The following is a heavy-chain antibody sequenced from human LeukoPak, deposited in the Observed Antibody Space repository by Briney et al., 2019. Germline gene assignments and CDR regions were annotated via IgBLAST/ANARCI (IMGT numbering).Heavy chain of an antibody. CDR1: GFTFSGSA. CDR3: TTESLTTGTTHLDY. J-gene: IGHJ4*02. CDR2: IRSTANGYAT. Sequence: PGGSLRLSCAASGFTFSGSALHWVRQASGKGLEWVGRIRSTANGYATAYAASVKGRFTISRDDSKNTAYLQMNSLKTEDTAVYYCTTESLTTGTTHLDYWGQGTLVTVSS. D-gene: IGHD1-1*01. V-gene: IGHV3-73*01.